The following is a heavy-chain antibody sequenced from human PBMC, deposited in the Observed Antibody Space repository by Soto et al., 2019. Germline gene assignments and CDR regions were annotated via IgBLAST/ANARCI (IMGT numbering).Heavy chain of an antibody. J-gene: IGHJ3*02. Sequence: QVQLQQWGAGLLKPSETLSLTCAVYGGFVTSGSYYWSWIRQPPGKGLEWIGEMSHSGGTHFHPSLKSRVPISVDTSKNQFTLKMSSVTAAHTALYYCARVERGTATTVVDAFDIWGPGTMVTVSS. CDR2: MSHSGGT. D-gene: IGHD1-1*01. CDR1: GGFVTSGSYY. V-gene: IGHV4-34*01. CDR3: ARVERGTATTVVDAFDI.